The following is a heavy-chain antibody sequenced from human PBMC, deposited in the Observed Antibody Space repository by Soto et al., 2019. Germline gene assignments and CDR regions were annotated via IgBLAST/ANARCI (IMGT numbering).Heavy chain of an antibody. CDR3: VRNSLPALGPGAD. CDR2: INSDGSTT. V-gene: IGHV3-74*01. J-gene: IGHJ4*02. D-gene: IGHD2-2*01. Sequence: PGGSLRLSCAASGFTFSSYWMHWVRQAPGKGLVWVSRINSDGSTTNYADSVKGRFTISRDNAKNTLYLQMDSLRAEDTAVYYCVRNSLPALGPGADWGQGTLVTVSS. CDR1: GFTFSSYW.